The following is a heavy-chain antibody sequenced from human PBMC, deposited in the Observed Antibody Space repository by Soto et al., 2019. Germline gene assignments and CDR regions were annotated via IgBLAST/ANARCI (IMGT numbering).Heavy chain of an antibody. CDR3: AKDPGSSRWPHFDS. V-gene: IGHV3-23*01. CDR2: ISGSGSST. J-gene: IGHJ4*01. Sequence: GGSLRLSCAASGFTFSSYAMSWVRQAPGKGLERVSGISGSGSSTYYADSVKGRFTISRDNSKNTQYLQMNSLRAEDEAVYYCAKDPGSSRWPHFDSWGHGTLVTVSS. D-gene: IGHD6-13*01. CDR1: GFTFSSYA.